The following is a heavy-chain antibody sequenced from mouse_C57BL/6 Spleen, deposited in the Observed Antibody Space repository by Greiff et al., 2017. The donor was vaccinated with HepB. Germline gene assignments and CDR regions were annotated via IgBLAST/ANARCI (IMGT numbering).Heavy chain of an antibody. Sequence: QVQLQQSGPELVKPGASVKISCKASGYAFSSSWMNWVKQRPGKGLEWIGRIYPGDGDTNYNGKFKGKATLTADKSSSTAYMQLSSLTSEDSAVYFCARWVYGSSYLYWYFDVWGTGTTVTVSS. CDR2: IYPGDGDT. V-gene: IGHV1-82*01. CDR1: GYAFSSSW. CDR3: ARWVYGSSYLYWYFDV. D-gene: IGHD1-1*01. J-gene: IGHJ1*03.